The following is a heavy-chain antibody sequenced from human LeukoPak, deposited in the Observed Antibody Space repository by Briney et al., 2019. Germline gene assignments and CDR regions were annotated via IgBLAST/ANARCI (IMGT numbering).Heavy chain of an antibody. D-gene: IGHD6-19*01. Sequence: GGSLRLSCSASGFTFSSYAMHWVRQAPGKGLQYVSTITTNGDSTYYADSVKGRFTVSRDNSKNTLYLQMSSLRAGDTAVYYCVKITSSSGGDYWGQGTLVTVSS. J-gene: IGHJ4*02. V-gene: IGHV3-64D*06. CDR1: GFTFSSYA. CDR3: VKITSSSGGDY. CDR2: ITTNGDST.